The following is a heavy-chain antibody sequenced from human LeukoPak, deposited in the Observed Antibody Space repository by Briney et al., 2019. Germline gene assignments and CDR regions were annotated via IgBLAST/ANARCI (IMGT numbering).Heavy chain of an antibody. J-gene: IGHJ4*02. CDR1: GFSISSSGYY. CDR2: IYYSGST. CDR3: ARSIIGTRSKFDY. D-gene: IGHD1/OR15-1a*01. V-gene: IGHV4-39*01. Sequence: PSETLSLTCTVSGFSISSSGYYWGWIRQPPGKGLEWIGSIYYSGSTYHNPSLKRRVTISVDTSKNQFALKLSSVTAADTAVYYCARSIIGTRSKFDYWGQGTLVTVSS.